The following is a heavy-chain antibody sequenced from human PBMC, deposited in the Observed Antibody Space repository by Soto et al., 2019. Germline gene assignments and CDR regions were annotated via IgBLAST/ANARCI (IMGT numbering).Heavy chain of an antibody. Sequence: VKVSCKASGGTFSSYAISWVRQAPGQGLEWMGGIIPIFGTANYAQKFQGRVTITADESTSTAYMELSSLRSEDTAVYYCARAGIAAAGKGLYFDYWGQGTLVTVSS. CDR3: ARAGIAAAGKGLYFDY. J-gene: IGHJ4*02. CDR1: GGTFSSYA. CDR2: IIPIFGTA. D-gene: IGHD6-13*01. V-gene: IGHV1-69*01.